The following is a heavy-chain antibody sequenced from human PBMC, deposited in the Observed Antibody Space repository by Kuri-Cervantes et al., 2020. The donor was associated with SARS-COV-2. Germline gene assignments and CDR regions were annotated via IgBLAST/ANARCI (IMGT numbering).Heavy chain of an antibody. V-gene: IGHV3-30*03. CDR1: GFSFSSYG. J-gene: IGHJ3*02. CDR2: ISYDGSSE. CDR3: ARGGLPITMGDGAFDI. D-gene: IGHD3-10*01. Sequence: LSLTCAASGFSFSSYGMHWVRQAPGKGLEWVAVISYDGSSEYYVDSVKGRFTISRDNSKNTLYLQMNSLSAEDTAAYYCARGGLPITMGDGAFDIWGQGTMVTVSS.